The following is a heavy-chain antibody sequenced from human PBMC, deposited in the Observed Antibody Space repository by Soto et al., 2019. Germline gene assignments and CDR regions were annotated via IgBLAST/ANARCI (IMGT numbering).Heavy chain of an antibody. D-gene: IGHD3-10*01. CDR3: TKDSRVTMVRGVIIPPGY. CDR2: ISGSDDTT. Sequence: GGSLRLSCTASGFTFSSYAMSWVRQAPGKGLEWVAAISGSDDTTYYADSVKGRFTISRDNSKNTLYLQMNSLRAEDTAVYYCTKDSRVTMVRGVIIPPGYWGQGTLVTV. V-gene: IGHV3-23*01. J-gene: IGHJ4*02. CDR1: GFTFSSYA.